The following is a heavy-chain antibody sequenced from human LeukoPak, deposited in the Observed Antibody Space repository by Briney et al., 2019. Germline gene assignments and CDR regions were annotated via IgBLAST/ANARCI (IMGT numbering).Heavy chain of an antibody. V-gene: IGHV3-23*01. D-gene: IGHD3-22*01. J-gene: IGHJ4*02. CDR1: GFTFSSCA. CDR2: ISGSGGST. CDR3: AKVPYYYDSSGYYYD. Sequence: GGSLRLSCAASGFTFSSCAMSWVRQAPGKGLEWVSAISGSGGSTYYADSVKGRFTISRDNSKNTLYLQMNSLRAEGTAVYYCAKVPYYYDSSGYYYDWGQGTLVTVSS.